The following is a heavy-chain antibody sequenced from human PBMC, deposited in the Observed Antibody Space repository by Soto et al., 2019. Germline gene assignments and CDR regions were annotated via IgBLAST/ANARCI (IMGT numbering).Heavy chain of an antibody. Sequence: SVKVSCKASGGTFSSYVISWVRQAPGQGLEWMGGIIPIFGTTNYAQQFQGRATITADESTSTAYMELSSLRSEDTAVYYCARDLGGSSSYYYYYGMDVWGQGTTVTVSS. CDR3: ARDLGGSSSYYYYYGMDV. D-gene: IGHD6-6*01. CDR1: GGTFSSYV. CDR2: IIPIFGTT. V-gene: IGHV1-69*13. J-gene: IGHJ6*02.